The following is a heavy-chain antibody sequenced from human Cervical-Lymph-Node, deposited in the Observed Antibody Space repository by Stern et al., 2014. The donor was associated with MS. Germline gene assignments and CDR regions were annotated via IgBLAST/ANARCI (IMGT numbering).Heavy chain of an antibody. Sequence: QVQLVQSAAEVKKPGASVKVSCKASGYTFTSYYMHWVRQAPGQGLECMGITNPSGGSTSYGQKFQGRVTMTRDTSTSTGYMELSSLRSEATAVYYCARGYPEDYGDYNTRYYFDYWGQGTLVTVSS. CDR2: TNPSGGST. V-gene: IGHV1-46*01. CDR3: ARGYPEDYGDYNTRYYFDY. D-gene: IGHD4-17*01. J-gene: IGHJ4*02. CDR1: GYTFTSYY.